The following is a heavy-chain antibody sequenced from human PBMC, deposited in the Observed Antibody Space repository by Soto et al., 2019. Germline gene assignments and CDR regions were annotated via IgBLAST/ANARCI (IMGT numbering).Heavy chain of an antibody. CDR2: ISGSGGST. Sequence: PGGFLRLSCAASGFTFSSYAMSRVRQAPGKGLEWVSAISGSGGSTYYADSVKGRFTISRDNSKNTLYLQMNSLRAEDTAVYYCAKDYPLRMVATPLDAFDIWGQGTMVTVSS. CDR1: GFTFSSYA. CDR3: AKDYPLRMVATPLDAFDI. V-gene: IGHV3-23*01. J-gene: IGHJ3*02. D-gene: IGHD5-12*01.